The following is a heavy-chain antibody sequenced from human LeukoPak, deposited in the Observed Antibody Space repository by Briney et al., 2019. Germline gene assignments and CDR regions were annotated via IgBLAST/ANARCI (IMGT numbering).Heavy chain of an antibody. V-gene: IGHV4-4*02. D-gene: IGHD5-12*01. Sequence: SGTLSLTCAVSGASISSSARWSWVRQFPGKGLEWIGEVYHGGSANYNPSLKSRVTISLDNSNNHFSLRLSSVTAADTARYYCVRRGYSGYEAYFDYWGQGTLVTVSS. CDR3: VRRGYSGYEAYFDY. CDR1: GASISSSAR. CDR2: VYHGGSA. J-gene: IGHJ4*02.